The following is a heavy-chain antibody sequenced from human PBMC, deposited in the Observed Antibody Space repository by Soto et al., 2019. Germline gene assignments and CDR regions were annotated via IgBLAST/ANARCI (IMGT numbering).Heavy chain of an antibody. CDR3: ARMYYDFWSGYSSGGSGYWFDL. Sequence: SETLSLTCAVYGGSFSGYYWSWIRQPPGKGLEWIGEINHSGSTNYNPSLKSRVTISVDTSKNQFSLELSSVTAADTAVYYCARMYYDFWSGYSSGGSGYWFDLWGQGTLVTVSS. CDR1: GGSFSGYY. J-gene: IGHJ5*02. CDR2: INHSGST. D-gene: IGHD3-3*01. V-gene: IGHV4-34*01.